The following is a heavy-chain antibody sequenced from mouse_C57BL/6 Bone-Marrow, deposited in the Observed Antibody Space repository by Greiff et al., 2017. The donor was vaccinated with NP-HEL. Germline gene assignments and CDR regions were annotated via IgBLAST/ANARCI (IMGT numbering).Heavy chain of an antibody. J-gene: IGHJ2*01. Sequence: VKLQQSGPELVKPGASVKISCKASGYAFSSSWMNWVKQRPGKGLEWIGRIYPGDGDTNYNGKFKGKATLTADKSSSTAYMQLSSLTSEDSAVYFCARTVGYFDYWGQGTTLTVSS. V-gene: IGHV1-82*01. D-gene: IGHD1-1*01. CDR1: GYAFSSSW. CDR3: ARTVGYFDY. CDR2: IYPGDGDT.